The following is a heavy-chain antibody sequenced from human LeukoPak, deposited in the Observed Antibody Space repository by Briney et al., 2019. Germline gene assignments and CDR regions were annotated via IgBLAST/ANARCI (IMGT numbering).Heavy chain of an antibody. J-gene: IGHJ5*02. CDR1: GFTFSSHW. Sequence: GGSLRLSCVASGFTFSSHWMSWVRQAPGKGLEWVSGINWNGGSTGYADSVKGRFTISRDNAKNSLYLQMHSLRAEDTALYYCARDALVAARLGWFDPWGQGTLVTVSS. D-gene: IGHD6-6*01. CDR2: INWNGGST. CDR3: ARDALVAARLGWFDP. V-gene: IGHV3-20*04.